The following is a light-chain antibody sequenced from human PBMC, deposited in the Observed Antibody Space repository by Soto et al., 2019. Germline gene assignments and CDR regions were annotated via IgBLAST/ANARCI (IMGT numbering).Light chain of an antibody. Sequence: PGERATLSCRASQSVGNSHVAWYQQKPGQAPRLLIYDASTRATDIPVRFSGSGSGTEFTLSITSLQSEDFAVYYCQQYNNWPPITFGQGTRLEIK. CDR1: QSVGNS. V-gene: IGKV3-15*01. J-gene: IGKJ5*01. CDR3: QQYNNWPPIT. CDR2: DAS.